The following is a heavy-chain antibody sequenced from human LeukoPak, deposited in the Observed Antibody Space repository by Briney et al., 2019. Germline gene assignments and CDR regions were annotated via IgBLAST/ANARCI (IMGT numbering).Heavy chain of an antibody. V-gene: IGHV4-38-2*02. Sequence: SETLSLTCTVSGYSIRSGYLWGWIRQPPGKGLEWVGSMYHGGNPNYNPSLKSRVTISLDTSKNQFSLKLRSVTAADTAIYYCVRDVYNNYGDVRGQGTLVTVSS. D-gene: IGHD4-11*01. J-gene: IGHJ4*02. CDR3: VRDVYNNYGDV. CDR1: GYSIRSGYL. CDR2: MYHGGNP.